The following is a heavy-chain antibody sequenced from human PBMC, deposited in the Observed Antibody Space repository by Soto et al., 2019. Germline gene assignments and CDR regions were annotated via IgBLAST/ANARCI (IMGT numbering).Heavy chain of an antibody. CDR3: ARDPRYGGA. J-gene: IGHJ4*02. CDR1: GYTFTNYV. D-gene: IGHD1-26*01. Sequence: ASVKVSCKASGYTFTNYVIIWVRQAPGQGLEWVGRINTYNHNTNYAQRFQGRVTMTTDTSTTTAYMELRSLRSDDTAVYYCARDPRYGGARGQGTLVTVSS. CDR2: INTYNHNT. V-gene: IGHV1-18*01.